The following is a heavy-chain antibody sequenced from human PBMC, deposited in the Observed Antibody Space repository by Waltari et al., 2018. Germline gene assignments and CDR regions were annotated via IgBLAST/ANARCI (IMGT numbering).Heavy chain of an antibody. V-gene: IGHV4-39*01. CDR2: IYYSGST. CDR3: ARHDLYSSRKFDP. D-gene: IGHD6-13*01. CDR1: GGSIRSDSYY. Sequence: QLQLQESGPGLVKPSATLSLTCTVSGGSIRSDSYYWTWIRQAPGKGLDWIGSIYYSGSTSYNPSLKSRVTISVDTSKNQFSLKLSSVTAADTALYFCARHDLYSSRKFDPWGQGTLVTVSS. J-gene: IGHJ5*02.